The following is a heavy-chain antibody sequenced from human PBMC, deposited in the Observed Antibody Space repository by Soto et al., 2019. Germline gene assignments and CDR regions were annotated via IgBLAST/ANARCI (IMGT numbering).Heavy chain of an antibody. J-gene: IGHJ4*02. CDR2: ISYDGSNK. Sequence: LRLSCAASGFTFSSYAMHWVRQAPGKGLEWVAVISYDGSNKYYADSVKGRFTISRDNSKNTLYLQMNSLRAEDTAVYYCARVAGHFDYWGQGTLVTVSS. CDR3: ARVAGHFDY. CDR1: GFTFSSYA. D-gene: IGHD6-19*01. V-gene: IGHV3-30-3*01.